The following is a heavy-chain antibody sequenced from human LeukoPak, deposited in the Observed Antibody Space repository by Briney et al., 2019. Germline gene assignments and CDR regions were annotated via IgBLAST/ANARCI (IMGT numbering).Heavy chain of an antibody. CDR2: IRYVGNYK. V-gene: IGHV3-30*02. CDR3: ARETGGYGDYPQREPCWFDP. Sequence: GGSLRLSCAASGFTFSSYGMHWVRQAPGKGLEWVAFIRYVGNYKYYSDSVKGRFTISRDNAKNSLYLHMNSLRAEDTAVYYCARETGGYGDYPQREPCWFDPWGQGTLVTVSS. D-gene: IGHD4-17*01. CDR1: GFTFSSYG. J-gene: IGHJ5*02.